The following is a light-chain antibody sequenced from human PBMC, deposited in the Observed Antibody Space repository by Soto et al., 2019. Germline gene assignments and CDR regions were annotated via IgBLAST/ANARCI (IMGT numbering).Light chain of an antibody. CDR3: QQADSFTIT. Sequence: DIQMTQSPSSVSASVGDRVTISCRASEDINSRLAWYQQKPGNDPKLLIYAAFILQSGVPSRFSGYGSGTDFNLSISRLQTEDFATYDCQQADSFTITFGQGTRLEIK. V-gene: IGKV1-12*01. CDR2: AAF. J-gene: IGKJ5*01. CDR1: EDINSR.